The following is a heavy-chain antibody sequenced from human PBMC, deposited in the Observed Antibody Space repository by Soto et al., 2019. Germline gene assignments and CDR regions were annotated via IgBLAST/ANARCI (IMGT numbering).Heavy chain of an antibody. CDR3: ARVGGDDFGDSGGFDY. V-gene: IGHV4-59*01. D-gene: IGHD4-17*01. CDR1: GGSIRDYF. Sequence: QVQLQESGPGLVKPSETLSLTCTVSGGSIRDYFWTWIRQPPGKGLEWIGYIYYSGRTNYNPSHKSRVSISVDTSKNHFSLHLRSVTAADTAVYYCARVGGDDFGDSGGFDYWGQGPLVTVSS. J-gene: IGHJ4*02. CDR2: IYYSGRT.